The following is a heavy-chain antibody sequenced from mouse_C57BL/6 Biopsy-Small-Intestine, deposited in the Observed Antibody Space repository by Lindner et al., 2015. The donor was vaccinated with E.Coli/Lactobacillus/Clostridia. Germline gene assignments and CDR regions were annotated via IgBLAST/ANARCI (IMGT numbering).Heavy chain of an antibody. V-gene: IGHV1-81*01. CDR2: ISGNSGKT. Sequence: SVKVSCKASGYIFTSFGISWVRQAPGQGLEWMGWISGNSGKTLYAQRLQGRVTMTTDTSMNIAHMELRSLTSDDTAVYYCARVFTRLFGDNDYYYLDVWGKGTTVTVSS. CDR1: GYIFTSFG. CDR3: ARVFTRLFGDNDYYYLDV. D-gene: IGHD2-13*01. J-gene: IGHJ1*03.